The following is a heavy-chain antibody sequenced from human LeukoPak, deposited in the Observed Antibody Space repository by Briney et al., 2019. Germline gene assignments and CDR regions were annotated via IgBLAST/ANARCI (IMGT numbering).Heavy chain of an antibody. CDR1: GGSISSSNYY. D-gene: IGHD6-19*01. Sequence: SETLSLTFTVSGGSISSSNYYWSWIRQPPGKGLEWIGYIYYSGSTNYNPSLKSRVTISVDTSKNQFSLKLSSVSAADTAVYYCARDESSGWYDYWGQGTLVTVSS. CDR3: ARDESSGWYDY. V-gene: IGHV4-61*01. J-gene: IGHJ4*02. CDR2: IYYSGST.